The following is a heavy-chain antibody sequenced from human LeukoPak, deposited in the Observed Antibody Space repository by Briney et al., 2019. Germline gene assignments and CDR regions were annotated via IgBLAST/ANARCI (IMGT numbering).Heavy chain of an antibody. CDR2: ISYDGSNK. CDR3: ARDGDPMVRGVIDYYCYYGMDV. Sequence: PGGSLRLSCAASGFTFSSYAMHWVRQAPGKGLEWVAVISYDGSNKYYADSVKGRFTISRDNSKNTLYLQMNSLRVEDTAVYYCARDGDPMVRGVIDYYCYYGMDVWGQGTTVTVSS. CDR1: GFTFSSYA. V-gene: IGHV3-30-3*01. J-gene: IGHJ6*02. D-gene: IGHD3-10*01.